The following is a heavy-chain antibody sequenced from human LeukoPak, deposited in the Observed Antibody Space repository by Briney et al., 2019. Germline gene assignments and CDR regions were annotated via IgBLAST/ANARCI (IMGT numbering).Heavy chain of an antibody. D-gene: IGHD3-22*01. CDR2: IIPIFGTA. Sequence: GASVKVSCKASGYTFTTYYIHWVRQAPGQGLEWMGGIIPIFGTANYAQKFQGRVTITTDESTSTAYMELSSLRSEDTAVYYCARGGTYDSSGYSGYFDYWGQGTLVTVSS. V-gene: IGHV1-69*05. J-gene: IGHJ4*02. CDR1: GYTFTTYY. CDR3: ARGGTYDSSGYSGYFDY.